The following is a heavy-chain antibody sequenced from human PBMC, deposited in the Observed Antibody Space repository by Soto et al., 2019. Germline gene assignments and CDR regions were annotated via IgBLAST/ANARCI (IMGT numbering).Heavy chain of an antibody. CDR3: ARSIVVVTALDY. V-gene: IGHV1-18*01. Sequence: ASVKVSCKASGYTFTSYGMSWVRQAPGQGLEWMGWISAYNGNTNYAQKLQGRVTITRDTSASTAYMELSSLRSEDTAVYYCARSIVVVTALDYWGQGTLVTVSS. D-gene: IGHD2-21*02. CDR2: ISAYNGNT. CDR1: GYTFTSYG. J-gene: IGHJ4*02.